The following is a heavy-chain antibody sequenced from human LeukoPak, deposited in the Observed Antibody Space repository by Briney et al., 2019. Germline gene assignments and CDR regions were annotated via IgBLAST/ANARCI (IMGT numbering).Heavy chain of an antibody. Sequence: GGSLRLSCAASGFTFDEYGMTWVRQAPGKGLEWVSGINWNGVGTAYADSVKGRFTISRDNAKKFLYLQMNSLRAEDMAVYYCASGYDSSGYYPGYWGQGTLVTVSS. CDR2: INWNGVGT. CDR1: GFTFDEYG. J-gene: IGHJ4*02. CDR3: ASGYDSSGYYPGY. D-gene: IGHD3-22*01. V-gene: IGHV3-20*04.